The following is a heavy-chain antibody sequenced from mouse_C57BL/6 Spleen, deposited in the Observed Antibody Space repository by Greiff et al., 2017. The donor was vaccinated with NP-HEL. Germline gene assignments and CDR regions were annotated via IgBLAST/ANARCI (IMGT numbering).Heavy chain of an antibody. CDR3: AREGYGSSYEYFDV. J-gene: IGHJ1*03. V-gene: IGHV2-2*01. Sequence: VQLQESGPGLVQPSQSLSITCTVSGFSLTSYGVHWVRQSPGKGLEWLGVIWSGGSTDYNAAFISRLSISKDNSKSQVFFKMNSLQADDTAIYYCAREGYGSSYEYFDVWGTGTTVTVAS. CDR1: GFSLTSYG. D-gene: IGHD1-1*01. CDR2: IWSGGST.